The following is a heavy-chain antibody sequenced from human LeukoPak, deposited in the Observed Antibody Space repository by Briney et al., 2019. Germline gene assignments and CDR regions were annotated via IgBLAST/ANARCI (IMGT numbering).Heavy chain of an antibody. CDR3: ARVLGVPAAHDY. CDR2: ISSSSSYI. CDR1: GFTFSSYS. J-gene: IGHJ4*02. D-gene: IGHD2-2*01. Sequence: GGSLRLSCAASGFTFSSYSMNWVRQAPGKGLEWVSSISSSSSYIYYADSVKGRFTISRDNAKNSLYLRMNSLRAEDTAVYYCARVLGVPAAHDYWGQGTLVTVSS. V-gene: IGHV3-21*01.